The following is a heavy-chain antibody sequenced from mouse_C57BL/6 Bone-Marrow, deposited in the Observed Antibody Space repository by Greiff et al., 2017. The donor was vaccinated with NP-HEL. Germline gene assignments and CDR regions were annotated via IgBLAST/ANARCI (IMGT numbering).Heavy chain of an antibody. D-gene: IGHD2-4*01. CDR2: ISYSGST. CDR1: GYSITSGYD. Sequence: EVMLVESGPGMVKPSQSLSLTCTVTGYSITSGYDWHWIRHFPGNKLEWMGYISYSGSTNYNPSLKSRISITHDTSKNHFFLKLNSVTTEDTATYYCARDLGDYDGGAFAYWGQGTLVTVSA. CDR3: ARDLGDYDGGAFAY. J-gene: IGHJ3*01. V-gene: IGHV3-1*01.